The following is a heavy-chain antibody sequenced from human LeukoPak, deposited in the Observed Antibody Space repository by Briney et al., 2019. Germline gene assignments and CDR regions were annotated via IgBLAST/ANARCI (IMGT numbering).Heavy chain of an antibody. CDR3: AKDPENCSGGSCFSG. CDR1: GFTFSSYG. J-gene: IGHJ4*02. V-gene: IGHV3-30*02. CDR2: IRYDGTNK. D-gene: IGHD2-15*01. Sequence: GGSLRLSCAASGFTFSSYGMHWVRQAPGKGLEWVAFIRYDGTNKYYADSVKGRFTISRDNSKNTLYLQMNSLRGDDTAVYYCAKDPENCSGGSCFSGWGQGTLVTVSS.